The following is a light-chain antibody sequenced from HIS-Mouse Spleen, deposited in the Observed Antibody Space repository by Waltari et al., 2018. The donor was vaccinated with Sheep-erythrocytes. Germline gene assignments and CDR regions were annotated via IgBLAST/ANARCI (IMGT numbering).Light chain of an antibody. V-gene: IGLV3-1*01. J-gene: IGLJ1*01. CDR3: CSYAGSYNHV. CDR1: KLGDTY. CDR2: QDS. Sequence: SYELTQPPSVSVSPGQTASITCSGDKLGDTYACWYQQKPGQSPVLVIYQDSKRPSGIPERFSGSSSGNTASLTISGLQAEDEADYYCCSYAGSYNHVFGTGTKVTVL.